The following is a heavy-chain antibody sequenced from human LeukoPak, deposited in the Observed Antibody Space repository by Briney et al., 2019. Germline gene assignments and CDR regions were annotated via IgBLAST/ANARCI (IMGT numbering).Heavy chain of an antibody. V-gene: IGHV3-7*03. J-gene: IGHJ4*02. CDR1: GFTFSSYW. CDR2: IKQDGSER. CDR3: ARDSYSGYDTTPDY. Sequence: GGFLRLSCAASGFTFSSYWMSWVRQAPGKGLEWVANIKQDGSERYYVDSVKGRFTISRDNAKNSLYLQMNSLRAEDTAVYYCARDSYSGYDTTPDYWGQGTLVTVSS. D-gene: IGHD5-12*01.